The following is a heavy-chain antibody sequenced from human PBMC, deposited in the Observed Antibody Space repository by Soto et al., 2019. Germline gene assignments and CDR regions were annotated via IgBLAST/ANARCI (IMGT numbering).Heavy chain of an antibody. Sequence: EVQLVESGGGLVQPGGSLRLSCAASGFTFSSYSMNWVRQAPGKGLEWVSYISSSSSTIYYADSVKGRFTISRDNAKNSLYLQMNSLRDEDTAVYYCVRGVAYCSSTSCYTPAISYDYWGQGTLVTVSS. V-gene: IGHV3-48*02. CDR1: GFTFSSYS. D-gene: IGHD2-2*02. J-gene: IGHJ4*02. CDR3: VRGVAYCSSTSCYTPAISYDY. CDR2: ISSSSSTI.